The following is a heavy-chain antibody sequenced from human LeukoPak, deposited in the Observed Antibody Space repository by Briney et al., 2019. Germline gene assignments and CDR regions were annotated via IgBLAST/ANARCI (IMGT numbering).Heavy chain of an antibody. J-gene: IGHJ4*02. CDR2: FDPGEDKT. CDR3: ARDLATVTTVTGGN. V-gene: IGHV1-24*01. D-gene: IGHD4-17*01. CDR1: GYTLSELS. Sequence: GASVKVSCKVSGYTLSELSMHWVRQAPGKGLEWMGGFDPGEDKTIYAQKFQGRVTMTEDTSTDTAYMELSSLRSGDTAVYYCARDLATVTTVTGGNWGQGTLVIVSS.